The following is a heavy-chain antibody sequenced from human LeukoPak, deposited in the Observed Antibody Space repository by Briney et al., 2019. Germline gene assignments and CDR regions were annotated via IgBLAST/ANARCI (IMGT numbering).Heavy chain of an antibody. CDR1: GFTSSSYW. V-gene: IGHV3-74*01. Sequence: GGSLRLSCAASGFTSSSYWMHWVRQTPGKGLVWVSHIRNDGSSTRYADSVKGRFTISRDNAKNTLYLQMNSLRVEDTAVYFCARDPQRDSFDIWGQGTMVTVSS. CDR2: IRNDGSST. J-gene: IGHJ3*02. CDR3: ARDPQRDSFDI. D-gene: IGHD1-1*01.